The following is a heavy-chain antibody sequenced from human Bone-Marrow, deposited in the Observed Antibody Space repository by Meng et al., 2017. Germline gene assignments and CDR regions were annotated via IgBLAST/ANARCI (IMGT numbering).Heavy chain of an antibody. CDR1: GYSFTSLW. D-gene: IGHD2-15*01. CDR2: IDPGDSTP. Sequence: GESLKISCKGFGYSFTSLWIVWVRQVPGKGLEWMGIIDPGDSTPTYSPSFQGQITISPDKSTSTAYLQWSSLTASDTAMYDCARQRSHSHGMDVWGQGTTVTVSS. CDR3: ARQRSHSHGMDV. J-gene: IGHJ6*02. V-gene: IGHV5-51*01.